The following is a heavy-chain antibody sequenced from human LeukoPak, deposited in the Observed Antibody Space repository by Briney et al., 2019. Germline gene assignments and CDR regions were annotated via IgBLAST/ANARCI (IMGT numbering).Heavy chain of an antibody. V-gene: IGHV3-33*08. CDR1: GFTFSSYG. CDR2: IWYDGSNK. D-gene: IGHD1-1*01. CDR3: ARERERDAFDI. Sequence: PGGSLRLSCAASGFTFSSYGMHWVRQAPGKGLEWVAVIWYDGSNKYYADSVKGRFTISRDNSKNTLYLQMNSLRAEDTAVYYCARERERDAFDIWGQGTMVTVSS. J-gene: IGHJ3*02.